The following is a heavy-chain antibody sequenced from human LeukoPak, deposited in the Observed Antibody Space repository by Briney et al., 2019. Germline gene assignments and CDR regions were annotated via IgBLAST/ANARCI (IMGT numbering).Heavy chain of an antibody. CDR1: GFTFSDYY. J-gene: IGHJ4*02. D-gene: IGHD6-13*01. Sequence: GGALRLSCAASGFTFSDYYMSWIRQAPGKGLEWVSYISRNSYTNYADCVKGRFTTSRDNAKHSLYLQMASLRAEDTAVYYCARMGIAAVGAYYFDYWGQGTLVAVSS. V-gene: IGHV3-11*06. CDR3: ARMGIAAVGAYYFDY. CDR2: ISRNSYT.